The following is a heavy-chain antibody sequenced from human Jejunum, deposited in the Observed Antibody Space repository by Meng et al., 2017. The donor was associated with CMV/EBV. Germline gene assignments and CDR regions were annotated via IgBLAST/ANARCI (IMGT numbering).Heavy chain of an antibody. CDR1: GGPFSHYY. CDR2: INQSVGS. CDR3: ARGGGINRWFDP. D-gene: IGHD1-14*01. J-gene: IGHJ5*02. Sequence: QVHLQQWGAGLLKPSETLSLTCAVSGGPFSHYYWTWIRQSPGKGLEWIGEINQSVGSNYNPSLKSRVTMSLDTSKNHFSLKLDSVTAADTAVYYCARGGGINRWFDPWGQGTLVTVSS. V-gene: IGHV4-34*01.